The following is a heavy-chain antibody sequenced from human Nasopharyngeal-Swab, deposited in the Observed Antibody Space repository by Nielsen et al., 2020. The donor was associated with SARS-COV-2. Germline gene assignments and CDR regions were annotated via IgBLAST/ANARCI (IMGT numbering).Heavy chain of an antibody. V-gene: IGHV4-61*01. J-gene: IGHJ6*02. Sequence: SETLPLTCTVSGGSVSSGSYYWSWIRQPPGKGLEWIGYIYYSGSTNYNPSLKSRVTISVDTSKNQFSLKLSSVTAADTAVYYCARDRTGYSSSWYYYYYGMDVWGQGTTVTVSS. CDR1: GGSVSSGSYY. D-gene: IGHD6-13*01. CDR3: ARDRTGYSSSWYYYYYGMDV. CDR2: IYYSGST.